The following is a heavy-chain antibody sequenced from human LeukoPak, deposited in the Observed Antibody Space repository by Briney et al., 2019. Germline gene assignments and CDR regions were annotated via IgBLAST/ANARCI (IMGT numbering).Heavy chain of an antibody. J-gene: IGHJ3*02. CDR2: IYYSGSA. CDR1: GGSISSGGYY. V-gene: IGHV4-31*03. D-gene: IGHD3-10*01. Sequence: SETLSLTCTVSGGSISSGGYYWSWIRQHPGKGLEWIGYIYYSGSAYYNPSLKSRVTISVDTSKNQFSLKLSSVTAADTAVYYCARIYKRAPWFGDRSLGAFDIWGQGTMVTVSS. CDR3: ARIYKRAPWFGDRSLGAFDI.